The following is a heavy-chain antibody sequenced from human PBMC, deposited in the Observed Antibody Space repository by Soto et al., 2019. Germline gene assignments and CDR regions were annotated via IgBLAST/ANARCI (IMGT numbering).Heavy chain of an antibody. D-gene: IGHD5-18*01. CDR2: IIAIFATA. V-gene: IGHV1-69*01. CDR3: AGGRVDTAMVITDYYYGMDV. J-gene: IGHJ6*02. CDR1: VWSLRRYA. Sequence: VSCPTPVWSLRRYAISRLGQAPGQGLEWMGGIIAIFATANYAQKFQGRVTITPDESTSTAYMELSSLRSEDTAVYYCAGGRVDTAMVITDYYYGMDVWGQGTTVTVSS.